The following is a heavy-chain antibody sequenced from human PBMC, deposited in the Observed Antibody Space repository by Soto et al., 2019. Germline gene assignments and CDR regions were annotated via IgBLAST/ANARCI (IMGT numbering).Heavy chain of an antibody. V-gene: IGHV3-30-3*01. CDR2: ISYDGSNK. Sequence: GGSLRLSCAASGFTFSSYAMHWVRQAPGKGLEWVAVISYDGSNKYYADSVKGRFTISRDNSKNTLYLQMNSLRAEDTAVYYCARETGTPLYFDYWGQGTLVTVSS. D-gene: IGHD1-1*01. CDR1: GFTFSSYA. CDR3: ARETGTPLYFDY. J-gene: IGHJ4*02.